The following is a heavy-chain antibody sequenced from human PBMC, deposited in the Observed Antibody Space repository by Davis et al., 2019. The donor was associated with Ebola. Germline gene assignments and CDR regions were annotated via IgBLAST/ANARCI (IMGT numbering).Heavy chain of an antibody. CDR1: GFSVSTKY. J-gene: IGHJ4*02. D-gene: IGHD4-23*01. V-gene: IGHV3-23*01. Sequence: GGSLRLSCAASGFSVSTKYMNWVRQAPGKGLEWVSAISGSGGSTYYADSVKGRFTISRDNSKNTLYLQMNSLGAEDTAVYYCAKELTTVVTWGGYYWGQGTLVTVSS. CDR2: ISGSGGST. CDR3: AKELTTVVTWGGYY.